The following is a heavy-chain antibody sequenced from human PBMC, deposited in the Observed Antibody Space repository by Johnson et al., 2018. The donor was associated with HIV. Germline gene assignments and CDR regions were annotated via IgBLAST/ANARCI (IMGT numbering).Heavy chain of an antibody. CDR2: IKSKTDGGTT. CDR3: ARDLRVVVVAATQWGDAFDI. CDR1: GFTFSNAW. Sequence: EVHLVESGGGLVKPGGSLRLSCAASGFTFSNAWMSWVRQAPGKGLEWVGRIKSKTDGGTTDYAAPVKGRFTISRDDSKNTLYLQMNSLKTEDTAVYYCARDLRVVVVAATQWGDAFDIWGQGTMVTVSS. D-gene: IGHD2-15*01. V-gene: IGHV3-15*01. J-gene: IGHJ3*02.